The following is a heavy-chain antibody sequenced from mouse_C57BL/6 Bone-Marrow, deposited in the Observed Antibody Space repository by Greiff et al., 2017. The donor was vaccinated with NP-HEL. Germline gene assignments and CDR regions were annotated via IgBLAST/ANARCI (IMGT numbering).Heavy chain of an antibody. Sequence: EVKLQESGPGLVKPSQSLSLTCSVTGYSITSGYYWNWIRQFPGNKLEWMGYISYDGSNNYNPSLKSRISITRDTSKNQFFLKLNSVTTEDTATYYCARDEDYFDYWGQGTTLTVSS. J-gene: IGHJ2*01. CDR3: ARDEDYFDY. CDR2: ISYDGSN. V-gene: IGHV3-6*01. CDR1: GYSITSGYY.